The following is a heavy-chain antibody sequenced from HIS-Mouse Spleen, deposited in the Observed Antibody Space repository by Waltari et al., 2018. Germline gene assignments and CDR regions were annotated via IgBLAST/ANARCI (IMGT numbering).Heavy chain of an antibody. J-gene: IGHJ4*02. D-gene: IGHD5-18*01. CDR3: ARDLTSGDTAMGLDY. Sequence: QVQLVESGGGVVQPGRSLRLSCAASGFTFSSYALHWVRQAPGKGLEWVAVISYDGSNKYYADSVKGRFTISRDNSKNTLYLQMNSLRAEDTAVYYCARDLTSGDTAMGLDYWGQGTLVTVSS. CDR2: ISYDGSNK. V-gene: IGHV3-30-3*01. CDR1: GFTFSSYA.